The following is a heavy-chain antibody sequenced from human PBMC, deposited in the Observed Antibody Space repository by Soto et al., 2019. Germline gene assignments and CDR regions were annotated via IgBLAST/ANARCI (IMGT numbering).Heavy chain of an antibody. CDR1: GYTFTSYG. V-gene: IGHV1-18*04. CDR2: ISAYNGNT. J-gene: IGHJ3*02. D-gene: IGHD6-19*01. CDR3: ARDIDSGPIRDAFAI. Sequence: QVQLVQSGAEVKKPGASVKVSCKASGYTFTSYGISWVRQAPGQGPKWMGWISAYNGNTNYAQKLQGRVTMTTDTSTSTAYMELRSLRSDDTAVYYCARDIDSGPIRDAFAIWGQGKMVTVSS.